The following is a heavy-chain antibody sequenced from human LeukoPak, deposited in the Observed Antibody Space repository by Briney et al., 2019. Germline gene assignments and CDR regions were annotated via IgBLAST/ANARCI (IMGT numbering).Heavy chain of an antibody. CDR1: GASVSSGSYY. D-gene: IGHD5-18*01. CDR2: IYYSGST. Sequence: SETLSLTCTVSGASVSSGSYYWSWIRQPPGKGLEWIGYIYYSGSTNYNPSLKSRVTISADTSKNQFSLKLSSVTAADTAVYYCARGSRGYSYGWGQGTLVTVSS. V-gene: IGHV4-61*01. CDR3: ARGSRGYSYG. J-gene: IGHJ4*02.